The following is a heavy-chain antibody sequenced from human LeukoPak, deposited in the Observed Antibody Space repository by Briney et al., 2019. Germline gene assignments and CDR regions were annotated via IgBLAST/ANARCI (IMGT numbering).Heavy chain of an antibody. J-gene: IGHJ4*02. V-gene: IGHV3-43*01. D-gene: IGHD6-19*01. CDR2: ISWDGGST. CDR1: GFTVDDYT. Sequence: GRSLRLSCAASGFTVDDYTMHWVRQAPGKGLEWVSLISWDGGSTYYADSVKGRFTISRDNSKNSLYLQMNSLRTEDTALYYCAKDGRAYSSGWYQDYWGQGTLVTVSS. CDR3: AKDGRAYSSGWYQDY.